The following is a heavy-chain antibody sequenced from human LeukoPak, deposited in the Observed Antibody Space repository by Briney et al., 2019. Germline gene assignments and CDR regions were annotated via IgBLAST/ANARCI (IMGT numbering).Heavy chain of an antibody. CDR2: IYYSGST. Sequence: PSETLSLTCTVSGGSINTDGFYWGWIRQPPGKGLEWIGSIYYSGSTYYNPSLGSRVTISGDTSGNQFSLKLTSVTAADTAVYYCARFGSGSYRTPHYFDFWGRGTLVTVSS. CDR1: GGSINTDGFY. V-gene: IGHV4-39*07. CDR3: ARFGSGSYRTPHYFDF. D-gene: IGHD3-10*01. J-gene: IGHJ4*02.